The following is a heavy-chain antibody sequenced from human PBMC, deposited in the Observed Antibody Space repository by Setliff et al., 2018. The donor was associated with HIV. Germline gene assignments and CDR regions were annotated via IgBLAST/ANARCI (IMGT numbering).Heavy chain of an antibody. Sequence: SETLSLTCTVSGASISSYYWGWIRQPPGKGLEWIGSIYYSGSTYYNPSLKSRVTISVDTSKNQVSLRLSSVTAADTAVYYCASRVLGYCRSTSCLNWFDPWGQGTLVTVSS. CDR3: ASRVLGYCRSTSCLNWFDP. D-gene: IGHD2-2*01. V-gene: IGHV4-39*01. CDR1: GASISSYY. J-gene: IGHJ5*02. CDR2: IYYSGST.